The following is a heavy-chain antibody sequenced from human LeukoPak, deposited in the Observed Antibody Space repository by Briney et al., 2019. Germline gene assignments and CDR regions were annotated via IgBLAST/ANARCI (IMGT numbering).Heavy chain of an antibody. CDR3: ARVKRDCSGGSCYSYDY. D-gene: IGHD2-15*01. J-gene: IGHJ4*02. Sequence: GGSLRLSCAASGFTFSSYAMSWVRQAPGKGLEWVSAISGSGGSTYYADSVRGRFTISRDNSKNTLYLQMNSLRAEDTAVYYCARVKRDCSGGSCYSYDYWGQGTLVTVSS. CDR1: GFTFSSYA. CDR2: ISGSGGST. V-gene: IGHV3-23*01.